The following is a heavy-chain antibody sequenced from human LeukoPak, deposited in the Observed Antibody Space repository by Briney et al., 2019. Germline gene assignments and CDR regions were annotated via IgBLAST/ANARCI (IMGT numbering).Heavy chain of an antibody. CDR3: ARHRYYDFWSGLFDY. D-gene: IGHD3-3*01. V-gene: IGHV3-23*01. CDR1: GFTFSSYS. CDR2: ISGSGGST. Sequence: GGSLRLSCAASGFTFSSYSMNWVRQAPGKGLEWVSAISGSGGSTYYADSVKGRFTISRDNSKNTLYLQMNSLRAENTAVYYCARHRYYDFWSGLFDYWGQGTLVAVSS. J-gene: IGHJ4*02.